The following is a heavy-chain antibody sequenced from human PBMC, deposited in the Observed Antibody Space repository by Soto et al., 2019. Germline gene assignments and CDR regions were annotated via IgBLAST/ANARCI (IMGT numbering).Heavy chain of an antibody. V-gene: IGHV4-30-4*01. J-gene: IGHJ5*02. CDR1: GGSISSGDYY. CDR2: IYYSGST. CDR3: AREPRTRGWFDP. D-gene: IGHD4-17*01. Sequence: SKTLSLTCTVSGGSISSGDYYWSWIRQPPGKGLEWIGYIYYSGSTYYNPSLKSRVTISVDTSKNQFSLKLSSVTAADTAVYYCAREPRTRGWFDPWGQGTLVTVSS.